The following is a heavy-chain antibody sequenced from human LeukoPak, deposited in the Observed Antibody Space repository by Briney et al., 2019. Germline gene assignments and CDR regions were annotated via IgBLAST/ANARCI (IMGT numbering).Heavy chain of an antibody. CDR3: AKGVGSVIAYFFDY. Sequence: GGSLRLFCAASGFTFSDHAMSWVRQPPGKGLEWGSAISGSGDDTYYTDSVKGRFTISRDNSKNTLFLQMKSQRAEDAAVYYCAKGVGSVIAYFFDYWGQGTLVTVSS. CDR1: GFTFSDHA. J-gene: IGHJ4*02. D-gene: IGHD3-10*01. CDR2: ISGSGDDT. V-gene: IGHV3-23*01.